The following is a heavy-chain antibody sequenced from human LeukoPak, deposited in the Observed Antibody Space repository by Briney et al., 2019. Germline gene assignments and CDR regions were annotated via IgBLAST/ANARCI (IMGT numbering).Heavy chain of an antibody. CDR1: GFTFSSYS. D-gene: IGHD3-22*01. CDR3: ARDRVPQYYDSSGYLGP. CDR2: ISSSSSYI. J-gene: IGHJ5*02. V-gene: IGHV3-21*01. Sequence: PGGPLRLSCAASGFTFSSYSMNWVRQAPGKGLEWVSSISSSSSYIYYADSVKGRFTISRDNAKNSLYLQMNSLRAEDTAVYYCARDRVPQYYDSSGYLGPWGQGTLVTVSS.